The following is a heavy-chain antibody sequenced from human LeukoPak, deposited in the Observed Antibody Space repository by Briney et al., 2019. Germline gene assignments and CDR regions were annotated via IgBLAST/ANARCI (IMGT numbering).Heavy chain of an antibody. CDR2: ISSSGSTI. D-gene: IGHD3-22*01. V-gene: IGHV3-11*01. CDR1: GFTFSDYY. CDR3: ARVKVDDSSGYYYGNLLDY. Sequence: GGSLRLSCAASGFTFSDYYMSWIRQAPGKGLEWVSYISSSGSTIYYADSVKGRFTISRDNAKNSLYLQMNSLGAEDAAVYYCARVKVDDSSGYYYGNLLDYWGQGTLVTVSS. J-gene: IGHJ4*02.